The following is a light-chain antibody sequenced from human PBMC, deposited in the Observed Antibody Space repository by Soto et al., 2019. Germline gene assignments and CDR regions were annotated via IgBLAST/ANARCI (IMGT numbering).Light chain of an antibody. V-gene: IGKV1-6*01. Sequence: AIQMTQSPSSLSASVGDRVTITCRASQGIRTELAWYQQKAGKAPQLLIYAASSLKSGVPSRFSGSGSGTDFTLTISSLQPEDFATYYCLQDYNYPRTFGQGTKLEIK. CDR2: AAS. CDR1: QGIRTE. CDR3: LQDYNYPRT. J-gene: IGKJ2*01.